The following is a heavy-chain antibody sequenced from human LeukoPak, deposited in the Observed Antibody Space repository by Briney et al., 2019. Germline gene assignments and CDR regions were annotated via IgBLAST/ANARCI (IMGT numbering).Heavy chain of an antibody. D-gene: IGHD6-13*01. Sequence: GGSLRLSCAASGFTFSSYWMHWVRQAPGKGLVWVSRINSDGSSTSYADSVKGRFTISRDNAKNSLYLQMNSLRAEDTAVYYCARDEQQLVPLNYYYYYMDVWGKGTTVTVSS. CDR2: INSDGSST. CDR1: GFTFSSYW. V-gene: IGHV3-74*01. CDR3: ARDEQQLVPLNYYYYYMDV. J-gene: IGHJ6*03.